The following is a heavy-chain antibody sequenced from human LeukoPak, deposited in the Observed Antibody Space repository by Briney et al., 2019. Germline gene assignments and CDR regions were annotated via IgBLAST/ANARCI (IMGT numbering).Heavy chain of an antibody. CDR3: ARWERTGGYITPSFDY. Sequence: PGGSLRLSCAASGFTFSSYSMNWVRQAPGKGLEWVSYISSSSSTIYYADSVKGRFTISRDNAKNSLYLQMNSLRAEDTAVYYCARWERTGGYITPSFDYWGQGTLVTVSS. D-gene: IGHD5-12*01. CDR2: ISSSSSTI. V-gene: IGHV3-48*04. J-gene: IGHJ4*02. CDR1: GFTFSSYS.